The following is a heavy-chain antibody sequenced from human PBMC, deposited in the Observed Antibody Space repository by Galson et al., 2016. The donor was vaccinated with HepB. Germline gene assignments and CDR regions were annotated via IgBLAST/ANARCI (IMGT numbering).Heavy chain of an antibody. CDR3: VRGPGYCTSASCRYGLDV. CDR1: GGTFSSYA. CDR2: IIPLYGTT. D-gene: IGHD2-2*01. Sequence: SVKVSCKASGGTFSSYAMNWARQAPGQGLEWMGGIIPLYGTTNYAQKFQGRVTITADESTSTAYMELSSLRSEDTAIYYCVRGPGYCTSASCRYGLDVWGQGTTVTVSS. V-gene: IGHV1-69*13. J-gene: IGHJ6*02.